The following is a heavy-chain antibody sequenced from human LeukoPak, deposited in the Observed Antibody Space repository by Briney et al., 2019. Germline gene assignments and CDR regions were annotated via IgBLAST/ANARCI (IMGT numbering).Heavy chain of an antibody. CDR1: GYSISRGYY. Sequence: SEALSLTRVDPGYSISRGYYWAWIRQPPGRGREWIGTIYHTGRTYYTPSLGSRVTISVDTYKNEFSLNLNSVTAADTAVYYCARAGWITPRGIDYSGQAALVTVSS. D-gene: IGHD4-23*01. CDR2: IYHTGRT. J-gene: IGHJ4*02. CDR3: ARAGWITPRGIDY. V-gene: IGHV4-38-2*01.